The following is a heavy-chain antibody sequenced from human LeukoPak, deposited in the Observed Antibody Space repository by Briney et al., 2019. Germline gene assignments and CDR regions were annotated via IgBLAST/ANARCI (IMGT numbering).Heavy chain of an antibody. V-gene: IGHV1-69*05. D-gene: IGHD2-15*01. J-gene: IGHJ4*02. CDR2: IIPIFGTA. Sequence: SVKVSCKASGGTFSSYAISWVRQAPEQGLEWMGGIIPIFGTANYAQKFQGRVTITTDESTSTAYMELSSLRSEDTAVYYCAREYCSGGSCPFDYWGQGTLVTVSS. CDR1: GGTFSSYA. CDR3: AREYCSGGSCPFDY.